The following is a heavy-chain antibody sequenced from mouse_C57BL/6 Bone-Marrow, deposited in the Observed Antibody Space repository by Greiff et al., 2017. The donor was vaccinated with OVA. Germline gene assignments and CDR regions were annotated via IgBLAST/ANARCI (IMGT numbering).Heavy chain of an antibody. J-gene: IGHJ3*01. Sequence: VQLKQSGPELVKPGASVKISCKASGYSFTGYYMNWVKQSPEKSLEWIGEINPSTGGTTYNQKFKAKATLTVDKSSSTAYMQLKSLTSEVSAVYYCARGGTSPFAYWGQGTLVTVSA. CDR1: GYSFTGYY. D-gene: IGHD4-1*01. CDR3: ARGGTSPFAY. V-gene: IGHV1-42*01. CDR2: INPSTGGT.